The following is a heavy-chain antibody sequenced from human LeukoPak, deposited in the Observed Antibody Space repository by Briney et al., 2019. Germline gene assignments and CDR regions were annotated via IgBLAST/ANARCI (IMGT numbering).Heavy chain of an antibody. D-gene: IGHD3-10*01. J-gene: IGHJ6*02. CDR3: ARGGTYYYGSGSYYPNYYYGMDV. CDR1: GGSISNYY. CDR2: IYYSGST. V-gene: IGHV4-59*12. Sequence: SETLSLTCTVSGGSISNYYWSWIRQPPGNGLEWIGNIYYSGSTYYNPSLKSRLTISVDTSKNQFSLKLSSVTAADTAVYYCARGGTYYYGSGSYYPNYYYGMDVWGQGTTVTVSS.